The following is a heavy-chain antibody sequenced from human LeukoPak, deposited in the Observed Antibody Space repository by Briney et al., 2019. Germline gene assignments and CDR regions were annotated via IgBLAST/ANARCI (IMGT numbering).Heavy chain of an antibody. J-gene: IGHJ4*02. CDR1: GGSISSSSYY. D-gene: IGHD3-10*01. V-gene: IGHV4-61*01. CDR3: ARGYYGSGTYYIGDY. CDR2: IYYSGST. Sequence: SETLSLTCTVSGGSISSSSYYWSWIRQPPGKGLEWIGYIYYSGSTSYNPSLKSRVTISVDTSKNQFSLKLSSVTAADTAVYYCARGYYGSGTYYIGDYWGQGTLVTVSS.